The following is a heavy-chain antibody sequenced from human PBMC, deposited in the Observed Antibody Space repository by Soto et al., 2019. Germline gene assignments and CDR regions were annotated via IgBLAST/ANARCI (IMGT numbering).Heavy chain of an antibody. J-gene: IGHJ5*02. CDR2: TYYRSKWYN. Sequence: PSQTLSLTCVISGDSVSSNSAAWNWIRQSPSRGLEWLGRTYYRSKWYNDYAVSVKSRVTINSDTSKNQVSLQLKSVTLEDTAVYYCAGILGASANWFDPWGQGTLVTAPQ. V-gene: IGHV6-1*01. D-gene: IGHD1-26*01. CDR1: GDSVSSNSAA. CDR3: AGILGASANWFDP.